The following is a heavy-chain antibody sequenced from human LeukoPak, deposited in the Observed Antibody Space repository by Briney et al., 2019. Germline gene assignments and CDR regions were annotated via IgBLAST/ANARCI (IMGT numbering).Heavy chain of an antibody. CDR3: ARGFDWLSLDYYYYYGMDV. D-gene: IGHD3-9*01. CDR1: GYTFTSYG. V-gene: IGHV1-18*01. Sequence: ASVKVSGKASGYTFTSYGISWVRQAPGQGLEWMGWISAYNGNTNYAQKLQGRVTMTTDTSTSTAYMELRSLRSDDTAVYYCARGFDWLSLDYYYYYGMDVWGQGTTVTVSS. CDR2: ISAYNGNT. J-gene: IGHJ6*02.